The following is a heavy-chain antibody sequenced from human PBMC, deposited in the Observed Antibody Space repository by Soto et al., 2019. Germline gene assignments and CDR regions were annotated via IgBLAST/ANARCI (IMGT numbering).Heavy chain of an antibody. CDR2: IYYSGST. D-gene: IGHD5-12*01. CDR3: ARGQLVGYSGYDPGYYYYGMDV. J-gene: IGHJ6*02. Sequence: SETLSLTCTVSGGSVSSGSYYWSWIRQPPGKGLEWIGYIYYSGSTNYNPSLKSRVTISVDTSKNQFSLKLSSVTAADTAVYYCARGQLVGYSGYDPGYYYYGMDVWGQGTTVTVSS. CDR1: GGSVSSGSYY. V-gene: IGHV4-61*01.